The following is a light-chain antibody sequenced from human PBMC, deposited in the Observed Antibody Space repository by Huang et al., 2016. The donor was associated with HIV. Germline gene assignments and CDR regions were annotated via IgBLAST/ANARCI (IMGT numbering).Light chain of an antibody. CDR3: QQYYITPPIA. V-gene: IGKV1-NL1*01. Sequence: DIQMTQSPSSLSASVGDRVTITCRASQDISNSLAWYQQKPGKAPKPLVFATSRLEGGVPSRFSGGGSGTDYTLTISSLQPEDFATYYCQQYYITPPIAFGQGTRLDIK. CDR2: ATS. CDR1: QDISNS. J-gene: IGKJ5*01.